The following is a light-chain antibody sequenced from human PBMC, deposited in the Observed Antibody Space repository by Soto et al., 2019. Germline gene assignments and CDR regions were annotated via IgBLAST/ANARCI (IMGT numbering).Light chain of an antibody. J-gene: IGKJ4*01. Sequence: DIQMTQSPSSLSASVGDRVTITCRASQSVSNHLNWYQQKPGKAPKLLIYASSSLQSGVPSRFSGSGYGTDFTLTISSLQPEDVATYYCQQSHSNIQDLTFGGGTKVEIK. CDR2: ASS. V-gene: IGKV1-39*01. CDR3: QQSHSNIQDLT. CDR1: QSVSNH.